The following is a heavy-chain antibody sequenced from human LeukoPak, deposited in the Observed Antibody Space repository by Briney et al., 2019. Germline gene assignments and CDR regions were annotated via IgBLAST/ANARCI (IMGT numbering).Heavy chain of an antibody. J-gene: IGHJ4*02. CDR2: ISGSGGST. CDR1: GFTVSRNY. D-gene: IGHD5-24*01. CDR3: AKDYASDMATAPLDY. Sequence: GGSLRLSCAASGFTVSRNYMSWVRQAPGRGLEWVSVISGSGGSTYYADSVKGRFTISRDNSKNTLYLQMNSLRAEDTAVYYCAKDYASDMATAPLDYWGQGTLVTVSS. V-gene: IGHV3-23*01.